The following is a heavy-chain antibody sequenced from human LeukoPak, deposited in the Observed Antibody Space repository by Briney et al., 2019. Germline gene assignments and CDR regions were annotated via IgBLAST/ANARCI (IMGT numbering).Heavy chain of an antibody. J-gene: IGHJ4*02. D-gene: IGHD3-22*01. Sequence: SETLSLTCIVSGGSISSSSYYWGWIRQPPGKGLEWIGTIYYSGSTSYYPSLKSRVTISVDTSKNQFSLKLSSVTAADTAVYYCARLIPTSLSSGYYFSPNYFDYWGQGTLVTVSS. CDR3: ARLIPTSLSSGYYFSPNYFDY. CDR2: IYYSGST. CDR1: GGSISSSSYY. V-gene: IGHV4-39*01.